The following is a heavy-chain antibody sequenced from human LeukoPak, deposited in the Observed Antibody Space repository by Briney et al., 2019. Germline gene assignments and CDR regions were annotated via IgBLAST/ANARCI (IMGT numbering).Heavy chain of an antibody. D-gene: IGHD3-10*01. CDR3: ARDLEFFGRYFDY. CDR2: IIPIFGTA. J-gene: IGHJ4*02. Sequence: SVKVSCKASGGTFSSYAISWVRQAPGQGLEWMGRIIPIFGTANYAQKFQGRVTITTDESTSTAYMELSSLRSEDTAVYYCARDLEFFGRYFDYWGQGTLVTVSS. CDR1: GGTFSSYA. V-gene: IGHV1-69*05.